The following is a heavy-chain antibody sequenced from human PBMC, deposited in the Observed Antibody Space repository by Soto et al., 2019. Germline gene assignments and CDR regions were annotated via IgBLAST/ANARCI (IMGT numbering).Heavy chain of an antibody. CDR3: ARVDY. CDR2: ISSASNDI. Sequence: GSLRLSCTASGFTFSRYSMNWVRQAPGKGLEWVASISSASNDITYADSVKGRFIISRDNAKNSLFLQMNDLRPEDTALYYCARVDYWGKGTLVTVSS. V-gene: IGHV3-21*06. J-gene: IGHJ4*02. CDR1: GFTFSRYS.